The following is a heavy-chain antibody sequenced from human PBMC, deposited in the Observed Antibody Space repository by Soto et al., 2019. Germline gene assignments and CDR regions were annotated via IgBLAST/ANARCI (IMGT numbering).Heavy chain of an antibody. CDR3: ARSIPLSPGIEFIFDP. J-gene: IGHJ5*02. CDR2: IDWDDDK. Sequence: SGPTLVNPTQALTLTCTFSGFSLSTSGMCXSWIRQPPGKALEWLALIDWDDDKYYSTSLKTRLTISKDTSKNQVVLTMTNMDPVDTATYYCARSIPLSPGIEFIFDPWGQGTLVTVSS. D-gene: IGHD6-13*01. CDR1: GFSLSTSGMC. V-gene: IGHV2-70*01.